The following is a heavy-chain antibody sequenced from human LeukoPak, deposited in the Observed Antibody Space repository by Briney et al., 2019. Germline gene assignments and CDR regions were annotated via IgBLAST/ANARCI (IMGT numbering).Heavy chain of an antibody. CDR3: ARHPSRLRYFDWLLSYFDY. CDR2: IYYSGST. CDR1: GFTFSSYA. D-gene: IGHD3-9*01. Sequence: PGGSLRLSCAASGFTFSSYAMSWVRQAPGKGLEWIGSIYYSGSTYYNPSLKSRVTISVDTSKNQFSLKLSSVTAADTAVYYCARHPSRLRYFDWLLSYFDYWGQGTLVTVSS. V-gene: IGHV4-39*01. J-gene: IGHJ4*02.